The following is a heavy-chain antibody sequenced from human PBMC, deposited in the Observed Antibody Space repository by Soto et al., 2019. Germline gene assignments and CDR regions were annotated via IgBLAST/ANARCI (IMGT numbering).Heavy chain of an antibody. CDR2: ISAYNGDT. J-gene: IGHJ5*02. V-gene: IGHV1-18*04. D-gene: IGHD2-8*02. CDR3: ARGKDIVLPGPNWFDP. Sequence: ASVKVSCKASGYTFTSYGISWVRQAPGQGLEWMGRISAYNGDTDYAQKFQGRVTLTRDTSIRTVYLELSSLISDDTAVYYCARGKDIVLPGPNWFDPWGQGTLVTVSS. CDR1: GYTFTSYG.